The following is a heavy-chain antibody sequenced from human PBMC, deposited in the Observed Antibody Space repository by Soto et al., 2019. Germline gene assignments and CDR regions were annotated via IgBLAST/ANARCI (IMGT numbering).Heavy chain of an antibody. CDR3: ARGATHGSSWYFWFDP. Sequence: QMQLVQSGAEVRMPGSSVKVSCKASGGTFRTYSINWVRQAPGQGLEWMGGIIPLFGTTNYAQKFKGRVTITADESTSTAYMELSSLRAEDAAVYSCARGATHGSSWYFWFDPWGQGTLGAVSS. J-gene: IGHJ5*02. CDR1: GGTFRTYS. D-gene: IGHD6-13*01. V-gene: IGHV1-69*01. CDR2: IIPLFGTT.